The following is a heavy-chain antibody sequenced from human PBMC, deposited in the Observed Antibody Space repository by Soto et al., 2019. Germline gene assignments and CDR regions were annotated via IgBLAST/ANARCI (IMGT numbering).Heavy chain of an antibody. CDR2: ISAYNGNT. CDR1: GYTFTSYG. CDR3: ASNPWIQLWRYDCYDYYYGMGV. Sequence: ASVKVSCKASGYTFTSYGISWVRQAPGQGLEWMGWISAYNGNTNYAQKLQGRVTMTTYTSTSTAYMELRSLRSDDTAVYYCASNPWIQLWRYDCYDYYYGMGVW. D-gene: IGHD5-18*01. J-gene: IGHJ6*01. V-gene: IGHV1-18*01.